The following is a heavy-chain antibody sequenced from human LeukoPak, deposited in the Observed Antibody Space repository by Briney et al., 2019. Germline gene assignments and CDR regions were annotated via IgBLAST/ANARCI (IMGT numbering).Heavy chain of an antibody. Sequence: GASVKVSCKASGYTFTSYGISWVRQAPGQGLEWMGWISAYNGNTNYAQKLQGRVTMTTDTSTSTAYMELRSLRSEDTAVYYCARGGWFGELSPALYYYYGMDVWGQGTTVTVSS. CDR3: ARGGWFGELSPALYYYYGMDV. CDR1: GYTFTSYG. J-gene: IGHJ6*02. V-gene: IGHV1-18*01. D-gene: IGHD3-10*01. CDR2: ISAYNGNT.